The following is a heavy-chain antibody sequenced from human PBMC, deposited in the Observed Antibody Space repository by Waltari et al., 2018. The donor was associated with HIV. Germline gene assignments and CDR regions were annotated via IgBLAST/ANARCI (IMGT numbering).Heavy chain of an antibody. V-gene: IGHV4-61*02. CDR3: ARGIAGTSFAP. CDR1: GGSISRGSSY. D-gene: IGHD1-7*01. J-gene: IGHJ5*02. CDR2: IYTSGST. Sequence: QVQLQESGPGLVKPSQTLSLTCPVSGGSISRGSSYRRWIRQPTGKGLEWIGRIYTSGSTNYNPSLKSRVTISVDTSKNQFSLKLSSVTAADTAVYYCARGIAGTSFAPWGQGTLVTVSS.